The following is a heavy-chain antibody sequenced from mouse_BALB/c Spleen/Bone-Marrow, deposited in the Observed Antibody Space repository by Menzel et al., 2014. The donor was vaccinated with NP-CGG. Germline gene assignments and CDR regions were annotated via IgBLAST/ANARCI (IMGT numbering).Heavy chain of an antibody. Sequence: VQPQQSGPELVKPGASVKISCKTSGYTFTEYTMHRVKQSHGKSLEWIGGIHPNNGGSSYNQKFKGKATLTVDKSSSTAYLELRNLTSEDSAVYYCAALYGIVFDYWGQGTTLTVSS. CDR2: IHPNNGGS. D-gene: IGHD2-1*01. V-gene: IGHV1-18*01. CDR3: AALYGIVFDY. CDR1: GYTFTEYT. J-gene: IGHJ2*01.